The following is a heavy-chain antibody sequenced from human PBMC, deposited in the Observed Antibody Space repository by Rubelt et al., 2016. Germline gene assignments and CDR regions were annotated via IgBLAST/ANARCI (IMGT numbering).Heavy chain of an antibody. Sequence: GLVKPSETLSLTCTVSGGSFGRSSWSWIRQTPGKGLEWIAYIYLSGRTNCNPSLKSRVTISVDASKHQFSLKLSPVTAADTAVYYCARDFRRADYDILTGHLYWGQGALVTVSS. CDR3: ARDFRRADYDILTGHLY. V-gene: IGHV4-4*08. CDR1: GGSFGRSS. CDR2: IYLSGRT. D-gene: IGHD3-9*01. J-gene: IGHJ4*02.